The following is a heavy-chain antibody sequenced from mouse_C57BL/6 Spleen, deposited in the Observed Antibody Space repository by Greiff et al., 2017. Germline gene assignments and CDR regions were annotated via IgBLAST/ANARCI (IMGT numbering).Heavy chain of an antibody. CDR3: TSWDRGVLAY. V-gene: IGHV6-3*01. J-gene: IGHJ3*01. CDR1: GFTFSNYW. Sequence: VQVVESGGGLVQPGGSMKLSCVASGFTFSNYWMNWVRQSPEKGLEWVSQIRLKSDNYAPHYAESVKGRFTISRDDSKSSVYLQMNNLRAEDTGIYYCTSWDRGVLAYWGQGTLVTVSA. D-gene: IGHD3-3*01. CDR2: IRLKSDNYAP.